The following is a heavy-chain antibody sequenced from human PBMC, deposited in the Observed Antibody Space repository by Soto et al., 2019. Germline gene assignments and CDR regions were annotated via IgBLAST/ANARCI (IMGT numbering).Heavy chain of an antibody. Sequence: GASVKVSCKASGYTFTAHSIHWVRQAPGQRLEWLGWITAGAGYTDYSQNFHGRVTITRDTSASTVYMELSSLISEDTAIYYCARENTTQSGSFYDYWGQGTLVTVSS. D-gene: IGHD1-26*01. J-gene: IGHJ4*02. V-gene: IGHV1-3*01. CDR3: ARENTTQSGSFYDY. CDR2: ITAGAGYT. CDR1: GYTFTAHS.